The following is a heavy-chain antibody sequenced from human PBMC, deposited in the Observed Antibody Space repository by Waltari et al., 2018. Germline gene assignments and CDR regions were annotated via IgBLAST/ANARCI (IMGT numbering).Heavy chain of an antibody. V-gene: IGHV4-39*01. J-gene: IGHJ3*01. CDR1: GGSIDTPTHY. CDR3: ATYIGASVGTAAFDV. D-gene: IGHD5-12*01. CDR2: ISYAGTT. Sequence: QLQLQESGPGPVKPSETLSLTCSVSGGSIDTPTHYWGWIRQPPGQGLGWIGTISYAGTTYTNPSLRSRLTMSRDTSKNQLSLTLGSTTAADTAVYYCATYIGASVGTAAFDVWGQGTMVTVSS.